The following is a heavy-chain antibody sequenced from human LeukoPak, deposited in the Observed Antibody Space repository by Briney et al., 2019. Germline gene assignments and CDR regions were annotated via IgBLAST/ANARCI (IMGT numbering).Heavy chain of an antibody. Sequence: SETLSLTCTVSGGSISSGSYYWSWIRQPAGKGLEWIGRIYTSGSTNYNPSLKSRVTISVDTSKNQFSLKLSSVTAADTAVYYCARQRIVGGDRGIDYWGQGTLVTVSS. CDR3: ARQRIVGGDRGIDY. D-gene: IGHD1-26*01. J-gene: IGHJ4*02. CDR1: GGSISSGSYY. CDR2: IYTSGST. V-gene: IGHV4-61*02.